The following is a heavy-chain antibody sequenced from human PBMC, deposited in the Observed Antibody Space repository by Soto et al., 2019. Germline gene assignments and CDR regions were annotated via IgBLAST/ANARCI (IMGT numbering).Heavy chain of an antibody. CDR2: ISSSSSTI. V-gene: IGHV3-48*01. Sequence: EVQLVESGGGLVQPGGSLRLSCAASGFTFSSYSMNWVRQAPGKGLEWVSYISSSSSTIYYADSMKGRFTISRDNATTTLDMQMNSLRAEDTAGYYWAIAADFLNWFDPWGQGTLVTVSS. CDR1: GFTFSSYS. J-gene: IGHJ5*02. CDR3: AIAADFLNWFDP. D-gene: IGHD3-3*01.